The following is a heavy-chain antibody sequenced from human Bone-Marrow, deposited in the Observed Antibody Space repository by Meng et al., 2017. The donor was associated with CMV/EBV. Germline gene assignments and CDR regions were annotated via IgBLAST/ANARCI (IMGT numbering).Heavy chain of an antibody. Sequence: GESLKISCAASGFTFSSYAMSWVRQAPGKGLEWVSAISGSGGSTYYADSVKGRFTISRDNSKNTLYLQMNSLRAEDTAVYYCAKFVLSSGYYYDYWGQGTLVTVSS. V-gene: IGHV3-23*01. CDR2: ISGSGGST. J-gene: IGHJ4*02. D-gene: IGHD3-22*01. CDR3: AKFVLSSGYYYDY. CDR1: GFTFSSYA.